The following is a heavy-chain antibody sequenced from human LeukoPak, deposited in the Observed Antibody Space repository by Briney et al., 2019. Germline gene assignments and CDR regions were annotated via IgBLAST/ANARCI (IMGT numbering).Heavy chain of an antibody. D-gene: IGHD2/OR15-2a*01. Sequence: GESLKISCNVSGYTFTHHWIVWVRQMPGKGLEWMGIIYPADSDTKYNSSFQGQVTISADKSISTAYLQWSSLKASDTAMYYCARVRRIHPYNWFDPWGQGTLVTVSS. CDR1: GYTFTHHW. J-gene: IGHJ5*02. CDR3: ARVRRIHPYNWFDP. V-gene: IGHV5-51*01. CDR2: IYPADSDT.